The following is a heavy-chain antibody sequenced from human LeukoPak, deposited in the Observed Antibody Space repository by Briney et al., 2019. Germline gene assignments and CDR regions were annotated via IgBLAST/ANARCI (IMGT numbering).Heavy chain of an antibody. D-gene: IGHD6-19*01. CDR3: ARVHYSSGWYIDY. CDR1: GFTFSSYW. J-gene: IGHJ4*02. CDR2: IKEDGSEK. V-gene: IGHV3-7*01. Sequence: GGSLRLSCAASGFTFSSYWMSWVRQAPGKGLEWVANIKEDGSEKYYVDSVKGRLTISRDNAKNSLYLQMNSLRVEDTAAYYCARVHYSSGWYIDYWGQGTLVTVSS.